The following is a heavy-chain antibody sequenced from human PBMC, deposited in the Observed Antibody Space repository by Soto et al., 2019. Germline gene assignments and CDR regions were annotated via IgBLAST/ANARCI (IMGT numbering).Heavy chain of an antibody. J-gene: IGHJ4*02. D-gene: IGHD3-9*01. V-gene: IGHV3-9*01. CDR3: AKDMGKYYHIVTGHFTYFDS. CDR2: ISWNSGSV. Sequence: DVQLVESVGGLVQPGRSLRLSCAASGFPFDDYAMHGVRQAPGKGLESVSGISWNSGSVGYADSVKGRFTVSRDSAKNSLYLQMDSLRAEATAFYYCAKDMGKYYHIVTGHFTYFDSWGQGALFPVSS. CDR1: GFPFDDYA.